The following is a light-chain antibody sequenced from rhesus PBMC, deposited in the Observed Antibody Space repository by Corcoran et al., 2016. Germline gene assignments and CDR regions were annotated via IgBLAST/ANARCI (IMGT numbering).Light chain of an antibody. Sequence: DIQMTQSPSSLSASVGDRVTITCQASQSLSNYLNWYQQKPGKIPKLLIYRASSLQSGIPSRFSGRGSGTNFTLTISSLQPEDFATYYCQQGYSYPWTFGQGTKVEIK. CDR1: QSLSNY. CDR3: QQGYSYPWT. J-gene: IGKJ1*01. V-gene: IGKV1S9*01. CDR2: RAS.